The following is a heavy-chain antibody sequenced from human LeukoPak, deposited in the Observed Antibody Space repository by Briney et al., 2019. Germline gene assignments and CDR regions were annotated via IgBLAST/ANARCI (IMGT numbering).Heavy chain of an antibody. CDR1: GFTLSSHG. J-gene: IGHJ4*02. CDR3: VRGLWVENYFDY. V-gene: IGHV3-33*01. CDR2: IWNDGSQK. D-gene: IGHD1-26*01. Sequence: PGGSLTLSCAASGFTLSSHGMHWVRQAPGKGLEWVAVIWNDGSQKYYADSVKGRFTVSRDNSESTLYLQMNSLRVEDTAVYYCVRGLWVENYFDYWGQGTLVTVSS.